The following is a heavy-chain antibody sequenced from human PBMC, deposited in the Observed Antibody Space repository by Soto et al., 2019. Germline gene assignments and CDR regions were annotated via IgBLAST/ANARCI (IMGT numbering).Heavy chain of an antibody. J-gene: IGHJ4*02. D-gene: IGHD1-1*01. CDR2: IYSGGST. CDR3: ARDYKWDEGYFDY. CDR1: GLTVSSNY. V-gene: IGHV3-53*01. Sequence: DVQLVESGGPLIQPGGSLRLSCAASGLTVSSNYMTWVRQAPGQGLEWVSVIYSGGSTYYADSVKGRFAISRDNSRNTVYLQMDSLRAEDTAVYYCARDYKWDEGYFDYWGRGALVTVSS.